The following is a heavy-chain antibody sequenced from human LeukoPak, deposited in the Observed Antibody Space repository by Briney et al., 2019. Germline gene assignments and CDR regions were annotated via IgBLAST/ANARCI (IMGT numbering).Heavy chain of an antibody. CDR1: GYTFSTYD. Sequence: GASVKVSCKASGYTFSTYDINWVRQATGQGLEWMGWMNPNSGNTGYAQKFQGRVTMTRNTTISTAYMELSSLRSEDTAVYYCCAYCSSTSCRDDDFDVWGQGTMVTVSS. D-gene: IGHD2-2*01. J-gene: IGHJ3*01. CDR2: MNPNSGNT. V-gene: IGHV1-8*01. CDR3: CAYCSSTSCRDDDFDV.